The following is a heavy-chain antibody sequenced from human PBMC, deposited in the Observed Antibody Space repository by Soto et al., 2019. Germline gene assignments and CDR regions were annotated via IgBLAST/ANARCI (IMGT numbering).Heavy chain of an antibody. CDR2: ISSSSSTI. V-gene: IGHV3-48*01. J-gene: IGHJ6*02. Sequence: HPGGSLRLSCAASGFTFSSYSMNWVRQAPGKGLEWVSYISSSSSTIYYADSVKGRFTISRDNSKSTLYLQMNSLRAEDTALYYCAKGRSYYYYYGVDVWGQGTTVTVSS. CDR3: AKGRSYYYYYGVDV. CDR1: GFTFSSYS.